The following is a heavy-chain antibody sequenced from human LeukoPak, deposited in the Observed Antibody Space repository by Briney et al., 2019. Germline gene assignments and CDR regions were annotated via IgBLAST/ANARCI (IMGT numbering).Heavy chain of an antibody. CDR1: GFTFSDYY. Sequence: ASVKVSCKSSGFTFSDYYIHWVRQAPGQGLEWMGYVNPTGGVRSSPQKFQGRVTMTPDTSISVVYMELSSLTSDDTAIYYCVREGNDLLSKNFDYWGQGTLVTVSS. J-gene: IGHJ4*02. CDR3: VREGNDLLSKNFDY. V-gene: IGHV1-2*02. CDR2: VNPTGGVR. D-gene: IGHD2/OR15-2a*01.